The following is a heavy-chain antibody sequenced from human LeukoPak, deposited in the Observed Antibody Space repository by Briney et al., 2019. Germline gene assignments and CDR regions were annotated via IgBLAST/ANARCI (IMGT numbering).Heavy chain of an antibody. CDR1: GGSISSSSYY. CDR3: ASHLYYYDSSGYYYFDY. J-gene: IGHJ4*02. V-gene: IGHV4-39*01. CDR2: IYYSGST. Sequence: SETLSLTCTVSGGSISSSSYYWGWIRQPPGKGLEWIGSIYYSGSTYYNPSLKSRVTISVDTSKNPFSLKLSSVTAADTAVYYCASHLYYYDSSGYYYFDYWGQGTLVTVSS. D-gene: IGHD3-22*01.